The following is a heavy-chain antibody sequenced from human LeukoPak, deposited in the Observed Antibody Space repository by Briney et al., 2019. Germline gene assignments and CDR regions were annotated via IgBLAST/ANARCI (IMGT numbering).Heavy chain of an antibody. CDR1: GYTLTGYY. V-gene: IGHV1-2*02. D-gene: IGHD3-22*01. CDR2: INPNSGGT. J-gene: IGHJ3*02. Sequence: ASVKVSCKASGYTLTGYYMHWVRQAPGQGLEWMGWINPNSGGTNYAQKFQGRVTMTRDTSISTAYMELSRLRSDDTAVYYCARDPYHYDSSGYSIWGQGTMVTVSS. CDR3: ARDPYHYDSSGYSI.